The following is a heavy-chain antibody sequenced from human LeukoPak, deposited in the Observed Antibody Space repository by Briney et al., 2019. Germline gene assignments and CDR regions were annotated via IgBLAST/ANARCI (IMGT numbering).Heavy chain of an antibody. J-gene: IGHJ4*02. CDR3: GKTDIYFNPIDY. CDR1: GVSISSSEW. V-gene: IGHV4-4*02. D-gene: IGHD3-9*01. Sequence: PSETLSLTCAVSGVSISSSEWWIWVRQRPGQGLEWIGEIHRAGRTRYNPSLKSRVTISMDYSKNQFSLKLTSVTAADTAIYYCGKTDIYFNPIDYWGPGSLVTVSS. CDR2: IHRAGRT.